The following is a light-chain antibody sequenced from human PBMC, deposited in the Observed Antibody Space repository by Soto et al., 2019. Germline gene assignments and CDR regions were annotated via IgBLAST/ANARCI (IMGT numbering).Light chain of an antibody. CDR1: ESVSIH. CDR3: QQYSNWPPIT. Sequence: EIMMTQSPATLSVSPGEGATLSCRASESVSIHLAWYQQKPGQAPMLLIYDTSTRATGIPARFSGSGSGTEFTLTISSLQSEDFAVYYCQQYSNWPPITFGQGTRLEIK. J-gene: IGKJ5*01. V-gene: IGKV3-15*01. CDR2: DTS.